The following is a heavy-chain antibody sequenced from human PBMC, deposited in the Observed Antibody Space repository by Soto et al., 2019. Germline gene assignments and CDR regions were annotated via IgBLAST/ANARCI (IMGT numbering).Heavy chain of an antibody. CDR1: GGSISSGGYY. Sequence: SETLSLTCTVSGGSISSGGYYWSWIRQHPGKGLEWIGYIYYSGSTYYNPSLKSRVTISVDTSKNQFSLKLSSVTAADTAVYYCARWGLPNWNYDYYGRDVWGQGTTVTVSS. CDR2: IYYSGST. V-gene: IGHV4-31*03. CDR3: ARWGLPNWNYDYYGRDV. J-gene: IGHJ6*02. D-gene: IGHD1-20*01.